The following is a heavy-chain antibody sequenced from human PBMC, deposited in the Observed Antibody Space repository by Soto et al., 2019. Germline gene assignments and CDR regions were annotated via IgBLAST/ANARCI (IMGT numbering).Heavy chain of an antibody. CDR3: VRDLWGFES. CDR2: TYSKGGST. J-gene: IGHJ4*02. Sequence: XXSLRLYFSASGLTISSYAMHWVPQAPGKGLESVSVTYSKGGSTHYADSVRGRFTISTDNSKNTLNLQMSSLRAEDTAVYYCVRDLWGFESWGQGTLVTVSS. V-gene: IGHV3-64D*08. D-gene: IGHD3-16*01. CDR1: GLTISSYA.